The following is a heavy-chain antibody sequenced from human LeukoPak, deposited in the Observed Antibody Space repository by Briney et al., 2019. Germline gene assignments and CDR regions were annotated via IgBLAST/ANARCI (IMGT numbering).Heavy chain of an antibody. J-gene: IGHJ4*02. CDR3: ARDRHWTNDWVFDY. Sequence: SETLSLTCTVSGDSISPYYWSGIRQPPGKGLEWIGYFYYTGSTDYNPSLKSRVTISGDTSKNQFSLTLSSVTAADTAVYYCARDRHWTNDWVFDYWGQGTLVTVSS. CDR1: GDSISPYY. V-gene: IGHV4-59*01. D-gene: IGHD1/OR15-1a*01. CDR2: FYYTGST.